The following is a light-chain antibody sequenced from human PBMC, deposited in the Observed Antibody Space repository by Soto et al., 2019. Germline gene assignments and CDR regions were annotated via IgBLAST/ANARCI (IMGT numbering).Light chain of an antibody. V-gene: IGLV2-14*03. Sequence: QSALTQPASVSGSPGQSITISCTGTSSDVGGYNYVSWYQQHPGKAPKLMIYDVNNRPSGVSNRFSGSKSGNTASLTISGLQAEHEADYYCSSYTSSSAYVFGTGTKVTVL. CDR3: SSYTSSSAYV. CDR1: SSDVGGYNY. CDR2: DVN. J-gene: IGLJ1*01.